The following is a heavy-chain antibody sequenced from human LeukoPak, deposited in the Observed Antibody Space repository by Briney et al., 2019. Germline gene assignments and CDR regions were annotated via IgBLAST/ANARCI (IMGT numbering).Heavy chain of an antibody. D-gene: IGHD6-19*01. J-gene: IGHJ4*02. V-gene: IGHV1-18*01. CDR1: GYTFTSYG. Sequence: VASVKVSCKASGYTFTSYGISWVRQAPGQGLEWMGWISAYNGNTNYAQKLQGRVTMTTDTSTSTAYMELRSLRSDDTAVYYCARDALIAVAADFDYWGQGTLVTVSS. CDR3: ARDALIAVAADFDY. CDR2: ISAYNGNT.